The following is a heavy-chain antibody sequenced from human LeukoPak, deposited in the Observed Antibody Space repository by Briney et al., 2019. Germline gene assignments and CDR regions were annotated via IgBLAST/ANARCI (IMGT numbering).Heavy chain of an antibody. D-gene: IGHD3-22*01. V-gene: IGHV1-2*02. CDR2: INPNSGGT. J-gene: IGHJ6*02. Sequence: ASVKVSCKASGYTFTGYYMHWVRQAPGQGLEWMGWINPNSGGTNYAQRFQGRVTMTRDTSISTAYMELSRLRSDDTAVYYCARAGRYYDSSGYYLYYYYGMDVWGQGTTVTVSS. CDR1: GYTFTGYY. CDR3: ARAGRYYDSSGYYLYYYYGMDV.